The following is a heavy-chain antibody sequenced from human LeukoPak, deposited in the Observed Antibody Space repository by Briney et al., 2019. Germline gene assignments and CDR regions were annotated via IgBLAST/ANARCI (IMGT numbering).Heavy chain of an antibody. Sequence: PSETLSLTCTDSGGSISSRSYYWGWIRQPPGKGLVWIGKISDSGNSYYSPSLRSRVTISIDTSKNQFSLKLSSVTAADTAVYYCAGLVGRYSSGLYYYYFDYWGQGTLVTVSS. CDR3: AGLVGRYSSGLYYYYFDY. CDR1: GGSISSRSYY. D-gene: IGHD3-22*01. V-gene: IGHV4-39*07. J-gene: IGHJ4*02. CDR2: ISDSGNS.